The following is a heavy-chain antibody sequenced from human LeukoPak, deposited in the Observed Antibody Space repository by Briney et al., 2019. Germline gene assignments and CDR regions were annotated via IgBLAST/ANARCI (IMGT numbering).Heavy chain of an antibody. J-gene: IGHJ1*01. V-gene: IGHV4-61*05. CDR1: GGSISRSTYY. CDR2: TYYSGST. D-gene: IGHD6-19*01. CDR3: ARGVTGGWYGDFQH. Sequence: SETLSLTCTVSGGSISRSTYYWGWIRQPPGKGLEWIGYTYYSGSTNYNPSLKSRVTISVDTSKNQFSLKLSSVTAADTAVYYCARGVTGGWYGDFQHWGQGTLVTVSS.